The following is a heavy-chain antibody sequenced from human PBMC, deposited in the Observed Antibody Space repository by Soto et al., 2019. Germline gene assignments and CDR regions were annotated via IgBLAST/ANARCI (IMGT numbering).Heavy chain of an antibody. CDR1: GFSLSTSGMC. V-gene: IGHV2-70*01. CDR3: ARIETGNPRKGWFDP. D-gene: IGHD3-9*01. CDR2: IDWDDDK. Sequence: SGPTLVNPTQTLTLTCTFSGFSLSTSGMCVSWIRQPPGKALEWLALIDWDDDKYYSTSLKTRFTISKDTSKNQVVLTMTNMDPVDTATYYCARIETGNPRKGWFDPWGQGTLVTVSS. J-gene: IGHJ5*02.